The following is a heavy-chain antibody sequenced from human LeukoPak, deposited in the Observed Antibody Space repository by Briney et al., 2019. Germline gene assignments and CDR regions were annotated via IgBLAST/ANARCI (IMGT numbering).Heavy chain of an antibody. Sequence: GTLSLTCAVSGGSISSSNWWSWVRQPPGKGLEWVSYISSSSSTIYYADSVKGRFTISRDNAKNSLYLQMNSLRAEDTAVYDCARSSSGYYYFDYWGEGTLFTVSS. J-gene: IGHJ4*02. D-gene: IGHD3-22*01. CDR3: ARSSSGYYYFDY. CDR2: ISSSSSTI. V-gene: IGHV3-48*04. CDR1: GGSISSSN.